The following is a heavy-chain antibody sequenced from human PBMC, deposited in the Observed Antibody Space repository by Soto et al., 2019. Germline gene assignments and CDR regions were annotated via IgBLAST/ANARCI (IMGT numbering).Heavy chain of an antibody. Sequence: PSETLSLTCTVSGGSISSYYWSWIRQPPGKGLEWIGYIYYSGSTNYNPSLKSRVTISVDTSKNQFSLKLSSVTAADTAVYYCARGMEQQLVQTFDYWGQGTLVTVSS. V-gene: IGHV4-59*01. D-gene: IGHD6-13*01. CDR3: ARGMEQQLVQTFDY. CDR1: GGSISSYY. J-gene: IGHJ4*02. CDR2: IYYSGST.